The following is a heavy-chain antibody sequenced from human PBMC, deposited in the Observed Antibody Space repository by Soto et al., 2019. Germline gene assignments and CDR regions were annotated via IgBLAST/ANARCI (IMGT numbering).Heavy chain of an antibody. Sequence: SETLSLTCRVSGYFISSSHWWGWIRQPPGKGLEWIGHINYSGSIYHDPSLKSRVTMSLDTPKHQFSLRLSSVTAADTAVYYCARLSGRYNDRYFDNWGQGTLVTVSS. J-gene: IGHJ4*02. D-gene: IGHD1-26*01. CDR3: ARLSGRYNDRYFDN. CDR1: GYFISSSHW. V-gene: IGHV4-28*05. CDR2: INYSGSI.